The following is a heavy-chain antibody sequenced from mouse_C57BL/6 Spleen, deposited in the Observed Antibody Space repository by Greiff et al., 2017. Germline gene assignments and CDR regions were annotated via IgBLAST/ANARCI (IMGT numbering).Heavy chain of an antibody. CDR2: IDPEDGET. D-gene: IGHD1-1*01. CDR3: ARGDYYGSSPYAMDY. CDR1: GFNIKDYY. V-gene: IGHV14-2*01. J-gene: IGHJ4*01. Sequence: EVKLVESGAELVKPGASVKLSCTASGFNIKDYYMHWVKQRTEQGLEWIGRIDPEDGETKYAPKFQGKDTITADTSSNTAYLQLSSLTSEDTAVYYCARGDYYGSSPYAMDYWGQGTSVTVSS.